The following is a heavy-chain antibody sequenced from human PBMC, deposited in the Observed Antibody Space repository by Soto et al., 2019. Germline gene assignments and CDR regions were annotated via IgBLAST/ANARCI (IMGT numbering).Heavy chain of an antibody. V-gene: IGHV3-23*01. CDR3: AKRHYYGSGSFARAT. J-gene: IGHJ4*03. D-gene: IGHD3-10*01. CDR1: GFTFSSNA. Sequence: PGGSLRLSCAGSGFTFSSNAMSWVRQAPGKGLEWVSSVSGDGYASDYADSVKGRFTVSRHNSKNTLYLQMNSLRAEDTAVYYCAKRHYYGSGSFARATWGQGTLGTVSS. CDR2: VSGDGYAS.